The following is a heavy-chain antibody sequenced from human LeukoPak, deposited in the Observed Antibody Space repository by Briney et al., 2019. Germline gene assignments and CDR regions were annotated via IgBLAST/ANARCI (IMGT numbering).Heavy chain of an antibody. CDR2: ISTSTGDT. Sequence: GASVKVSCKTSGYSFILYGISWVRQAPGQGPEWMGWISTSTGDTKYTQKFQGRVTLTTDTSTSTAYMELSSLRSDDTAVYYCARGVNSGYFDYCGQGTLVTVSS. J-gene: IGHJ4*02. V-gene: IGHV1-18*01. CDR1: GYSFILYG. D-gene: IGHD1-26*01. CDR3: ARGVNSGYFDY.